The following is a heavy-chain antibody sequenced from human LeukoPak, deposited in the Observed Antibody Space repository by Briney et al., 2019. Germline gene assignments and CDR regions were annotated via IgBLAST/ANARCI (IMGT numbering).Heavy chain of an antibody. J-gene: IGHJ5*02. V-gene: IGHV1-18*01. CDR1: GYTFTSYG. CDR3: ARVVRGVAALGWFDP. CDR2: ISAYNGNT. D-gene: IGHD6-6*01. Sequence: ASVKVSCKASGYTFTSYGISWVRQAPGQGLEWMGWISAYNGNTNYAQKLQGRVTMTTDTSTSTAYMELRSLRSDDTAVYYCARVVRGVAALGWFDPWGQGTLVTVSS.